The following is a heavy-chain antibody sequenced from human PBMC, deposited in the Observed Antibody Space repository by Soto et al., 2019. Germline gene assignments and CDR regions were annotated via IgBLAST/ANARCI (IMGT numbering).Heavy chain of an antibody. D-gene: IGHD3-10*01. CDR1: GFIVSSNY. CDR3: VRGRYGSEIH. CDR2: LYSGGAT. V-gene: IGHV3-53*04. J-gene: IGHJ4*02. Sequence: EVRLLESGGGLVQPGGSLRLSCAASGFIVSSNYMTWVRQAPGKGLEWVSLLYSGGATHYAASVKGRFTISSHSSQNTLFLLMNSLRTEDTATYYCVRGRYGSEIHWGQGTKVTVSS.